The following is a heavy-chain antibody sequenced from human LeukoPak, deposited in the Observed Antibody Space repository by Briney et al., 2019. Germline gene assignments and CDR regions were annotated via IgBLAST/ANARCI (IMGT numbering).Heavy chain of an antibody. CDR3: ARVLYYYDSSGYYKAAGYYYMDV. V-gene: IGHV5-51*01. CDR1: GYSFTSYW. J-gene: IGHJ6*03. Sequence: GESLKISCKGSGYSFTSYWIGWVRQMPGKGLEWMGIIYPGDSDTRYSPSFQGQVTISADKSISTAYLQWSSLRSEDTAVYYCARVLYYYDSSGYYKAAGYYYMDVWGKGTTVTISS. D-gene: IGHD3-22*01. CDR2: IYPGDSDT.